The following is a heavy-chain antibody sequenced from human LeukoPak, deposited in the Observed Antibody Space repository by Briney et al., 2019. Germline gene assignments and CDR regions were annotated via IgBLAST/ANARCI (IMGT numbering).Heavy chain of an antibody. Sequence: ASVKVSCKVSGYTLTELSMHWVRQAPGKGLEWMGGFDPEDGETIYAQKFQGRVTMTEDTSTDTAYMELSSLRSDDTAVYYCASIRFLEWLTSWYYGMDVWGQGTTVTVSS. CDR3: ASIRFLEWLTSWYYGMDV. J-gene: IGHJ6*02. CDR1: GYTLTELS. CDR2: FDPEDGET. V-gene: IGHV1-24*01. D-gene: IGHD3-3*01.